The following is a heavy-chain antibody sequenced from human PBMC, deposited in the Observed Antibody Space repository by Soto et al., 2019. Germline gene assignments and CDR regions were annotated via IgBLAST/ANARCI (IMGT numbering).Heavy chain of an antibody. V-gene: IGHV1-3*01. Sequence: ASVKVSCKASGYTFTSYAMQWVRQAPGQRLEWMGWINAGNGNTKYSQKFQGRVTITRDTSASTAYMELSSLRSEDTAVYYCARTVGYYYGMDVWGQGTTVTVS. CDR1: GYTFTSYA. CDR2: INAGNGNT. J-gene: IGHJ6*02. D-gene: IGHD4-17*01. CDR3: ARTVGYYYGMDV.